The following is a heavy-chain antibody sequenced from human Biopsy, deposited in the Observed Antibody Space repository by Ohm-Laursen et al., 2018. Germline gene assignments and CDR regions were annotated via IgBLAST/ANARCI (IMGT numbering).Heavy chain of an antibody. Sequence: SDTLSLTCAVSGASISDYYCVWIRQPAGKGLEWIGLIFTSGSTTYNPSLRSRVTMSVDTSKNQFTLNLSSVTAADSAIYYCARERQFRFLEGAFDYWGQGILVTVSS. CDR1: GASISDYY. CDR3: ARERQFRFLEGAFDY. V-gene: IGHV4-4*07. CDR2: IFTSGST. D-gene: IGHD3-3*01. J-gene: IGHJ4*02.